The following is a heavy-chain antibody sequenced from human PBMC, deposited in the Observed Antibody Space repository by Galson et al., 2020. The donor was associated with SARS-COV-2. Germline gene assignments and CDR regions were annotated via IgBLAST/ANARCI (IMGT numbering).Heavy chain of an antibody. CDR1: GYTFTSYA. CDR3: ARALDEGYSYGYYFDY. J-gene: IGHJ4*02. CDR2: INTNTGNP. V-gene: IGHV7-4-1*02. Sequence: ASVKVSCKASGYTFTSYAMNWVRQAPGQGLEWMGWINTNTGNPTYAQGFTGRFVFSLDTSVSTAYLQISSLKAEDTAVYYCARALDEGYSYGYYFDYWGQGTLVTVSS. D-gene: IGHD5-18*01.